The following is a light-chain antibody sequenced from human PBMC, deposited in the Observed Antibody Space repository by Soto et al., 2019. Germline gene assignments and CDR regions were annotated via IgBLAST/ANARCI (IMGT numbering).Light chain of an antibody. CDR3: LQRSNWPPAFT. CDR1: QSVSSY. J-gene: IGKJ3*01. V-gene: IGKV3-11*01. CDR2: DAS. Sequence: EIVLTQSPATLSLSPGERATLSCRASQSVSSYLAWYQQKPGQAPRLLIYDASSRATGIPARFSGSGSGTDFTLTISSLEPEDFAVYYCLQRSNWPPAFTFGPGTKVDIK.